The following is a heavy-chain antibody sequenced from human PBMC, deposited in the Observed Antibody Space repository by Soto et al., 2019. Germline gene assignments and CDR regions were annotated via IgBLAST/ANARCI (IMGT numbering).Heavy chain of an antibody. CDR3: AKGDDILTGYSHDWYGMDV. D-gene: IGHD3-9*01. V-gene: IGHV3-23*01. CDR1: GFTFSSYA. CDR2: ISGSGGST. J-gene: IGHJ6*02. Sequence: PGGSLRLSCAASGFTFSSYAMSWVRQAPGKGLEWVSAISGSGGSTYYADSVKGRFTISRDNSKNTLYLQMNSLRAEDTAVYYCAKGDDILTGYSHDWYGMDVWGQGTTVTVSS.